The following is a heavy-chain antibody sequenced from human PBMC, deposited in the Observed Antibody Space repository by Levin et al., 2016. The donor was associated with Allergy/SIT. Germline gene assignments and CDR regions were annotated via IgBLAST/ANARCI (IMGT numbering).Heavy chain of an antibody. V-gene: IGHV3-73*01. Sequence: GGSLRLSCAASGFSFKDCAIHWVRQASGKGLEWVGLVDIESKSYVTSYSASIGGRFSISRDDSGNMAYLQMNSLKSEDTAVYYCTRDAGSHNWFDSWGQGTLVTVSS. D-gene: IGHD2-15*01. CDR2: VDIESKSYVT. CDR1: GFSFKDCA. J-gene: IGHJ5*01. CDR3: TRDAGSHNWFDS.